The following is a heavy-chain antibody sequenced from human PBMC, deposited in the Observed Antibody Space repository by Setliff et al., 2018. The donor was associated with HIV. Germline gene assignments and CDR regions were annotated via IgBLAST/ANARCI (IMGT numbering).Heavy chain of an antibody. Sequence: ASVKVSCKASGCTFTDYYMHWVRQAPGQGLEWMGRINPNSGGTNYAQKFQGRVTMTRDTSISTAYMELSRLRSDDTAVYYCAREGRRFGHTLGWFDPWGQGTLVTVSS. CDR3: AREGRRFGHTLGWFDP. V-gene: IGHV1-2*06. D-gene: IGHD3-3*01. J-gene: IGHJ5*02. CDR2: INPNSGGT. CDR1: GCTFTDYY.